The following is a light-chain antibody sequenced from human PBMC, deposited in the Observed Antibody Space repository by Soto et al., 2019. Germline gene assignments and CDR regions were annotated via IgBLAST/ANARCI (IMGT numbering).Light chain of an antibody. CDR3: QTRSNWPIT. CDR2: DAS. CDR1: QSVSSY. Sequence: EIVLTQSPATLSLSPGERATLSCRASQSVSSYLAWYQQKPGQAPRLLIYDASNRATGIPARFSGSGSGTDFTLTISSLEPEDFAVYYCQTRSNWPITFGVGTKVEIK. V-gene: IGKV3-11*01. J-gene: IGKJ4*01.